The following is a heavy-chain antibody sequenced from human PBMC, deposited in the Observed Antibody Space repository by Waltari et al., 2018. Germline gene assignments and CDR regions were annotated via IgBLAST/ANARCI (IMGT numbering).Heavy chain of an antibody. J-gene: IGHJ1*01. CDR1: GGSISSSSYY. D-gene: IGHD4-17*01. Sequence: QLQLQESGPGLVKPSEPLSLTCTVSGGSISSSSYYWGWIRQPPGKGLEWSGSIYYSGSTYYNPSLKSRVTISVDTSKNQFSLKLSSVTAADTAVYYCGVFTVTTSHFQHWGQGTLVTVSS. CDR3: GVFTVTTSHFQH. CDR2: IYYSGST. V-gene: IGHV4-39*01.